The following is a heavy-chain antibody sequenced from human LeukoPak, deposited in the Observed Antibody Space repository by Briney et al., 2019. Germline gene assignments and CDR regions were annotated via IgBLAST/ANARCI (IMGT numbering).Heavy chain of an antibody. J-gene: IGHJ4*02. Sequence: TGGSLRLSCAASGFTFSSYWMHWVRQAPGKGLVWVSRINNVGSSTTYADSVKGRFTISRDNSKNTLYLQMNSLRAEDTAVYYCARDWLSTLIAAAGPPHEDDYWGQGTLVTVSS. D-gene: IGHD6-13*01. CDR1: GFTFSSYW. V-gene: IGHV3-74*01. CDR2: INNVGSST. CDR3: ARDWLSTLIAAAGPPHEDDY.